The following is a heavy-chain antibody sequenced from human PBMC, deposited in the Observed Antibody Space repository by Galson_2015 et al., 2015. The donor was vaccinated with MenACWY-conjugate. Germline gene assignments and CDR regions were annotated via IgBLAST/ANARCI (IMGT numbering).Heavy chain of an antibody. CDR1: GSSFSSFW. CDR3: ARHLSRTISPFHY. J-gene: IGHJ4*02. V-gene: IGHV5-51*01. Sequence: QSGAEVTKPGESLKMSCKASGSSFSSFWIGWVRQMPGKGLEWMGIIYPGDSDTRYSPSFQGQVTTSADTSISTVYLQWTRLQASDTAIYYCARHLSRTISPFHYWGQGPLVTVSS. D-gene: IGHD3-3*02. CDR2: IYPGDSDT.